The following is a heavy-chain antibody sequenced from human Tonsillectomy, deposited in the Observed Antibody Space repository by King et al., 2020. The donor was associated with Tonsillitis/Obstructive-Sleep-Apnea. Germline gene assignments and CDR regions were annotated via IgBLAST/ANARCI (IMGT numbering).Heavy chain of an antibody. V-gene: IGHV3-15*01. CDR1: GFTFSKAY. CDR3: TTPPDCNSDT. J-gene: IGHJ5*02. D-gene: IGHD2-21*02. CDR2: IITKADGGTT. Sequence: VQLVESGGGSVKPGGSLRLSCATSGFTFSKAYMNWVRQAPGKGLEWVGRIITKADGGTTEYASPVKGRFFISRDDSTDTLYLQMNNLKIADTAVYYCTTPPDCNSDTWGQGTVVTVSA.